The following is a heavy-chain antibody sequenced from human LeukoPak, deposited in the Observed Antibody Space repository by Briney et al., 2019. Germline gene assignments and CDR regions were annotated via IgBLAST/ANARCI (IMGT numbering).Heavy chain of an antibody. CDR1: GGTFNSYA. CDR3: ARSPSYCSSTSCYHWFDP. V-gene: IGHV1-69*13. J-gene: IGHJ5*02. CDR2: IIPFFGTA. D-gene: IGHD2-2*01. Sequence: ASVKVSCKASGGTFNSYAINWVRQAPGQGLEWMGGIIPFFGTANYAQKFQGRVTITADESTSTAYMELSSLRSEDTAVYYCARSPSYCSSTSCYHWFDPWGQGTLVTVSS.